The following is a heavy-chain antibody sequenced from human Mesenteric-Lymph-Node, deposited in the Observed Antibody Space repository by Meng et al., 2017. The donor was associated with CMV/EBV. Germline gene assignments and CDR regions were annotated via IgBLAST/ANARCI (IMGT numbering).Heavy chain of an antibody. J-gene: IGHJ4*02. D-gene: IGHD1-26*01. CDR2: VSSSSRFI. Sequence: AASGFAFSSYSMRGVRQAPGKGLEWVSSVSSSSRFIYYADSVKGRFTISRDNAKNSLYLQMNSLRVEDTAVYYCAGDPTGTYLYFDYWGQGTLVTVSS. CDR3: AGDPTGTYLYFDY. V-gene: IGHV3-21*01. CDR1: GFAFSSYS.